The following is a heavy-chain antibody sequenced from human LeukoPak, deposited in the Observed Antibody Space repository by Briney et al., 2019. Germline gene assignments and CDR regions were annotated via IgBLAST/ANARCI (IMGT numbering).Heavy chain of an antibody. Sequence: HPGGSLRLSCAASGFTFSSYDMHWVRQATGKGLEWVSAIGTAGDTYYPGSVKGRFTISRENAKNSLYLQMNSLRAGDTAVYYCARLLWFGEPRGLFDPWGQGTLVTVSS. CDR1: GFTFSSYD. D-gene: IGHD3-10*01. CDR2: IGTAGDT. CDR3: ARLLWFGEPRGLFDP. J-gene: IGHJ5*02. V-gene: IGHV3-13*04.